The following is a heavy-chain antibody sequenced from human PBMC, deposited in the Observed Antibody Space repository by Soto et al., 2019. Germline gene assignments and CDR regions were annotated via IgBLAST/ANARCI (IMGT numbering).Heavy chain of an antibody. CDR1: GFTFSSYA. D-gene: IGHD3-3*01. Sequence: GGSLRLSCVASGFTFSSYAMSWVRQAPGKGLEWVSAISGSGGSTYYADSVKGRFTISRDNSKNTLYLQMNSLRAEDTAVYYCAKDNLGFLRFLEWSMYYFDYWGQGTLVTVSS. J-gene: IGHJ4*02. CDR2: ISGSGGST. CDR3: AKDNLGFLRFLEWSMYYFDY. V-gene: IGHV3-23*01.